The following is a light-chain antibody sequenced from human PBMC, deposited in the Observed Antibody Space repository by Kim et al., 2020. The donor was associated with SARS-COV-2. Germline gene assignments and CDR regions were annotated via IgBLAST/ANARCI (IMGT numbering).Light chain of an antibody. CDR1: SSYVGGYNY. V-gene: IGLV2-14*04. Sequence: GQSITISCTGTSSYVGGYNYVSWYQQHPAKAPKLMIYDVTKRPSGVSNRFSGSKSGNTASLTISGLQAEDEADYYCSSYRSSTLDVFGSGTKVTVL. CDR2: DVT. CDR3: SSYRSSTLDV. J-gene: IGLJ1*01.